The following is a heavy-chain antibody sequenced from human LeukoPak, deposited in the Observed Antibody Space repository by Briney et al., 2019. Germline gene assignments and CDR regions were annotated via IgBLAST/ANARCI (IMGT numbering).Heavy chain of an antibody. V-gene: IGHV3-33*01. Sequence: GVSLRLSCAASGFTFSSYGMHWVRQAPGKGLEWVAVIWYDGSNKYYADSVKGRFTISRDNSKNTLYLQMNSLRAEDTAVYYCARDSYYGSGSYLGYYYYYGMDVWGQGTTVTVSS. J-gene: IGHJ6*02. CDR2: IWYDGSNK. D-gene: IGHD3-10*01. CDR1: GFTFSSYG. CDR3: ARDSYYGSGSYLGYYYYYGMDV.